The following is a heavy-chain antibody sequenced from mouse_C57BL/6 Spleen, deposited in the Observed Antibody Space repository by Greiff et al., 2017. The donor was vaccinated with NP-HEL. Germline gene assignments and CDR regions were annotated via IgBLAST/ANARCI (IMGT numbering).Heavy chain of an antibody. V-gene: IGHV1-50*01. CDR1: GYTFTSYW. CDR2: IDPSDSYT. Sequence: QVQLQQTGAELVKPGASVKLSCKASGYTFTSYWMQWVKQRPGQGLEWIGEIDPSDSYTNYNQKFKGKATLTVDTSSSTAYMQLSSLTSPDSAVYSFTHRGDIVTTPFHSWSQGTTLTVSS. J-gene: IGHJ2*01. CDR3: THRGDIVTTPFHS. D-gene: IGHD2-5*01.